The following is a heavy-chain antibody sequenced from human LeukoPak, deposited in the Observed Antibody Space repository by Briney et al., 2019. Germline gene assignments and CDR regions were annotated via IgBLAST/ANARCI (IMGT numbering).Heavy chain of an antibody. Sequence: PGGSLRLSCAASGFTFSTYAVTWVRQAPGKGLEWVSSISDSGDIIYYADSVKGRFTISRDNSKNTLYLQMNSLRAEDTALYYCAKDIKLQYSSSWYWAFDIWGKGQWSPSLQ. CDR1: GFTFSTYA. D-gene: IGHD6-13*01. V-gene: IGHV3-23*01. CDR2: ISDSGDII. CDR3: AKDIKLQYSSSWYWAFDI. J-gene: IGHJ3*02.